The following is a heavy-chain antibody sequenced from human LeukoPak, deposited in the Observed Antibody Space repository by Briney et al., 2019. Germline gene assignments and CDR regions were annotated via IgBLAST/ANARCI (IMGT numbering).Heavy chain of an antibody. J-gene: IGHJ4*02. CDR3: ATFNRGGDSSRGHY. D-gene: IGHD6-13*01. CDR2: INPNSGGT. Sequence: GASVKVSCKASGYTFTGYYMHWVRQAPGQGLECMGWINPNSGGTNYAQKFQGRVTMTRDTSISTAYMELSRLTSDDTAVYYCATFNRGGDSSRGHYWGQGTLVTVSS. V-gene: IGHV1-2*02. CDR1: GYTFTGYY.